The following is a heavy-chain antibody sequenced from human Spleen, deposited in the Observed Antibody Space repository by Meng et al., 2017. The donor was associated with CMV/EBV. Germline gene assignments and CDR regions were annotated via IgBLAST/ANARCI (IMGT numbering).Heavy chain of an antibody. V-gene: IGHV4-59*01. CDR2: IYNSGTT. J-gene: IGHJ4*02. CDR3: ARSPYYGSGSYYNG. CDR1: GGSISTYY. Sequence: SETLSLTCTVSGGSISTYYWSWIRQPPGKGLEWIGYIYNSGTTSYNPSLKSRVTISVDTSKNQFSLKLSSVTAADTAVYYCARSPYYGSGSYYNGWGQGTLVTVSS. D-gene: IGHD3-10*01.